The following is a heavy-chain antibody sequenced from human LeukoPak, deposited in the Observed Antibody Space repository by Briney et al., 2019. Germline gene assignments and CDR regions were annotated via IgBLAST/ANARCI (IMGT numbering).Heavy chain of an antibody. CDR1: GFTVSDNC. CDR2: MYSRGDT. J-gene: IGHJ5*02. V-gene: IGHV3-53*01. Sequence: GGSLRLSCAASGFTVSDNCMSWVRQAPGKGLEWVSVMYSRGDTYYADSVKGRFTFSRDISKNTLYLQMNGLRTEDTAMYYCARGAPQVPAAGVLASWGQGTLVTVSS. D-gene: IGHD6-13*01. CDR3: ARGAPQVPAAGVLAS.